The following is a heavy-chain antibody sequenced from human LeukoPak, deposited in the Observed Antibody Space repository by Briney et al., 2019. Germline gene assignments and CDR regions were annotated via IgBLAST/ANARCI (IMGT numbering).Heavy chain of an antibody. D-gene: IGHD6-19*01. J-gene: IGHJ4*02. CDR2: ISWNSGTI. V-gene: IGHV3-9*01. CDR1: GFTFDDYG. CDR3: PKGRYSSGWDFDY. Sequence: GGSLRLSCAASGFTFDDYGMHWVRQAPGKGLEWVSSISWNSGTIGYADSVKGRFTISRDNAKNSLCLQMNSLRAEDTALYYCPKGRYSSGWDFDYWGQGTLVTVSS.